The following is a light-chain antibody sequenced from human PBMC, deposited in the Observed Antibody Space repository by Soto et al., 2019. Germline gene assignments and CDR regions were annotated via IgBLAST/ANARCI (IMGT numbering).Light chain of an antibody. CDR1: QSVNSIY. CDR2: GAS. CDR3: QQYGSSPIT. V-gene: IGKV3-20*01. J-gene: IGKJ5*01. Sequence: EIVLTHSPGTLSLSPGERATLSCSSSQSVNSIYLAWYQQKPGQAPRLLIYGASSRATGIPDRFSGSGSGTDFTLTISRLEPEDFAVYYCQQYGSSPITFGQGTRLEIK.